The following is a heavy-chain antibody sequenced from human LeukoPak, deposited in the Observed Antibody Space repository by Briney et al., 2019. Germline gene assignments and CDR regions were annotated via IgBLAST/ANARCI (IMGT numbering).Heavy chain of an antibody. J-gene: IGHJ4*02. V-gene: IGHV3-7*01. CDR2: IKQDGSEK. D-gene: IGHD6-19*01. CDR1: GFTFSSYW. CDR3: ARDGRAVAGKFDY. Sequence: GGSLRLSCAASGFTFSSYWMSWVRQAPGKGLEWVANIKQDGSEKYYVDSVKGRFTISRDNAKNSLYLQMNSLRAEDTAVYYCARDGRAVAGKFDYWGQGTLVTVSS.